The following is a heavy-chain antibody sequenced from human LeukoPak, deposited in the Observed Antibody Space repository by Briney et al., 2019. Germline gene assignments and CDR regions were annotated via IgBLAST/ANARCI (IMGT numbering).Heavy chain of an antibody. Sequence: ASVKVSCKASGYTFTGYYMHWVRQAPGQGLEWLAWINPNSGGTNYAQKFQGRVTMTRDTSITTAYLELSSLRSDDTAVYYCARESYDSSAYYATYFFDYWGQGTLVTVSS. D-gene: IGHD3-22*01. CDR1: GYTFTGYY. CDR2: INPNSGGT. J-gene: IGHJ4*02. CDR3: ARESYDSSAYYATYFFDY. V-gene: IGHV1-2*02.